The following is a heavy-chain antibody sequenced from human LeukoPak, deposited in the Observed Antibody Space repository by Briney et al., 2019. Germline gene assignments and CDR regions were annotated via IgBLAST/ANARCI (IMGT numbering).Heavy chain of an antibody. CDR2: INQSGST. Sequence: SETLSLTCAVYGGSFSGYYWSWIRQPPGKGLEWIGEINQSGSTNYNPSLKSRVTISVDTSKDQFSLKLSSVTAADTAVYYCARGYGVVVPAAMVNYGMDVWGKGTTVTVSS. V-gene: IGHV4-34*01. J-gene: IGHJ6*04. D-gene: IGHD2-2*01. CDR1: GGSFSGYY. CDR3: ARGYGVVVPAAMVNYGMDV.